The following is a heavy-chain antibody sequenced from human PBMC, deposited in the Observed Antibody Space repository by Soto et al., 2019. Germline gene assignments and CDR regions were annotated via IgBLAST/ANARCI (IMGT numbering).Heavy chain of an antibody. CDR3: ARESSSSCHAY. CDR1: GYTFTSYG. Sequence: QVELVQYVAEVKKPGASVKVSCKASGYTFTSYGITWVRQAPGQGLERMGWISAYNGNTSNAQQLQGRVTMTTDTSTSTAYMELRSLRSDDTALYYCARESSSSCHAYWGQGTLVTVSS. D-gene: IGHD6-13*01. J-gene: IGHJ4*02. V-gene: IGHV1-18*01. CDR2: ISAYNGNT.